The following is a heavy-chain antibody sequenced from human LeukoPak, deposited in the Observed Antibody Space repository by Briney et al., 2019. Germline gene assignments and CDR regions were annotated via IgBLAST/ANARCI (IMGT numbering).Heavy chain of an antibody. J-gene: IGHJ4*02. Sequence: GGSLRLSCAASGFTVSSNYMSWVRQAPGKGLEWVSYISSSGSTIYYADSVKGRFTISRDNAKNSLYPQMNSLRAEDTAVYYCARDQWYYDSSGYYGLGYWGQGTLVTVSS. CDR3: ARDQWYYDSSGYYGLGY. D-gene: IGHD3-22*01. CDR1: GFTVSSNY. V-gene: IGHV3-11*01. CDR2: ISSSGSTI.